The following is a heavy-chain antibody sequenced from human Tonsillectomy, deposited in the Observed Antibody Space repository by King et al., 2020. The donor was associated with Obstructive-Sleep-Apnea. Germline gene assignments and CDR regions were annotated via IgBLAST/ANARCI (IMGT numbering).Heavy chain of an antibody. V-gene: IGHV4-34*01. Sequence: VQLQQWGAGLLKPSETLSLTCAVYGGSFSGYYWSWIRQPPGKGLEWIGESNHSGSTNYNPSLKSRVTISVDTSKNQFSLKLSSVTAADTAVYYCAVDNCSGGSCYPGEGFDPWGQGTLVTVSS. CDR2: SNHSGST. J-gene: IGHJ5*02. CDR1: GGSFSGYY. CDR3: AVDNCSGGSCYPGEGFDP. D-gene: IGHD2-15*01.